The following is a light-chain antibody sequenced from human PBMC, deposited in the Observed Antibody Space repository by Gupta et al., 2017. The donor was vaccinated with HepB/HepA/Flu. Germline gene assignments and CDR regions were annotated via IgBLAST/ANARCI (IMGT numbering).Light chain of an antibody. J-gene: IGKJ2*01. CDR2: GTS. V-gene: IGKV3-15*01. CDR1: QSVDSN. CDR3: EQYKNWTVT. Sequence: ELVMTQSPATLSVSTGERATLSCRASQSVDSNYLAWYQQKPGQDPRLLIYGTSIRFTGVPARVSGSGSGTEFTLTISSLQSEDFAVYDCEQYKNWTVTFGQGTKLEIK.